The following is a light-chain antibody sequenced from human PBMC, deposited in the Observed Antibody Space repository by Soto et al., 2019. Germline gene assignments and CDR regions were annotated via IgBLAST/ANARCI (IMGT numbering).Light chain of an antibody. CDR1: QSVSRN. CDR2: DAS. J-gene: IGKJ2*01. V-gene: IGKV3-11*01. Sequence: EIVLTQSPATLYLSPGERATLSCRASQSVSRNLVWYQQRPGQAPRLLIYDASNRATGIPARFSGSGSGTDFTLTISSLEPEDFAVYYCQQRTNWPRYTFGQGTKLEIK. CDR3: QQRTNWPRYT.